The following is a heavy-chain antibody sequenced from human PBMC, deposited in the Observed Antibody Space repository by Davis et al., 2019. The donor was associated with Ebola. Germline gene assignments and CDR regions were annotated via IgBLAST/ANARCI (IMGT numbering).Heavy chain of an antibody. Sequence: PGGSLRLSCAASGFTFSTYWITWVRQAPGKGLEWVASIKPDGSEKSYVDSAKGRFTISRDDAKSSASLQMHSLTTEDTAVYYCARGARWLDYWGQGTLITVSS. V-gene: IGHV3-7*03. CDR3: ARGARWLDY. J-gene: IGHJ4*02. D-gene: IGHD4-23*01. CDR1: GFTFSTYW. CDR2: IKPDGSEK.